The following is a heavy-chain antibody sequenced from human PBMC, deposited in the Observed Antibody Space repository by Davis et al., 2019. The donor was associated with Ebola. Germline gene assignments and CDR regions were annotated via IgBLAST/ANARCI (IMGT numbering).Heavy chain of an antibody. D-gene: IGHD3-3*01. CDR1: GFTFSSSW. Sequence: PGGSLRLSCAASGFTFSSSWVQWVRQAPRKGLVWVSRINSDGGIRSYGDSVKGRFTISRDNAKNTLYLQMNNLRAEDTAVYYCAYSGDLWGALDHWGQGTLVTVSP. V-gene: IGHV3-74*01. CDR3: AYSGDLWGALDH. CDR2: INSDGGIR. J-gene: IGHJ4*02.